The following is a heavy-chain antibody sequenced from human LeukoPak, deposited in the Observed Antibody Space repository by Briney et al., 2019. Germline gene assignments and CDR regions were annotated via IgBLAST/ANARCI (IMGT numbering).Heavy chain of an antibody. D-gene: IGHD1-26*01. CDR2: IKGDESAR. CDR3: ARDVVGSLDY. Sequence: GGSLRLSCAASGFTFSTYWMAWVRQAPGKGLEGVANIKGDESARHQADSVKGRFTISSDNTQNSLYLQMSNLRGDDTAVYYCARDVVGSLDYWGQGTLVTVSS. J-gene: IGHJ4*02. CDR1: GFTFSTYW. V-gene: IGHV3-7*01.